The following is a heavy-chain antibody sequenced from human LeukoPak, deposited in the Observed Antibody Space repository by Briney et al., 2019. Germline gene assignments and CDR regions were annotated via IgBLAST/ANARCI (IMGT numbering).Heavy chain of an antibody. CDR3: AKGAYDYIEIAYFDY. Sequence: GGSLGLSCVASGFSFNNYAMNWVRQAPGKGLEWVSLIIGSSGTTFYADSVKGRFTISRDKSKSTLYLQMNSLRAEDTAVYYCAKGAYDYIEIAYFDYWGQGSLVTVSS. V-gene: IGHV3-23*01. CDR1: GFSFNNYA. CDR2: IIGSSGTT. J-gene: IGHJ4*02. D-gene: IGHD5-12*01.